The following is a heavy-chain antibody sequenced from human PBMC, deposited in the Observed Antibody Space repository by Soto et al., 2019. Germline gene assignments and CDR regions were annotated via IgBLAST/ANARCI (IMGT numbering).Heavy chain of an antibody. CDR2: ITSYSSTI. J-gene: IGHJ4*02. CDR3: ARGGRPFDY. CDR1: GFTFITYS. Sequence: PGGSLRLSCAASGFTFITYSMTWVRQAPWKGLEWVSYITSYSSTIYYADSVKGRFTISRDNAKNSLYLQMDSLRDEDTAVYYCARGGRPFDYWGQGTLVTVS. V-gene: IGHV3-48*02.